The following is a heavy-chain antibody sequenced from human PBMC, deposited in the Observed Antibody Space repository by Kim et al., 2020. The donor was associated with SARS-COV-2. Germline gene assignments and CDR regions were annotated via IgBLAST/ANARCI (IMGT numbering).Heavy chain of an antibody. CDR2: IYYSGST. CDR1: GGSISSSSYY. V-gene: IGHV4-39*02. Sequence: SETLSLTCTVSGGSISSSSYYWGWIRQPPGKGLEWIGSIYYSGSTYYNPSLKSRVTISVDTSKNQFSLKLSSVTAADTAVYYCAREAGRVLLWFGESHNRGMDVWGQGTTVTVSS. CDR3: AREAGRVLLWFGESHNRGMDV. J-gene: IGHJ6*02. D-gene: IGHD3-10*01.